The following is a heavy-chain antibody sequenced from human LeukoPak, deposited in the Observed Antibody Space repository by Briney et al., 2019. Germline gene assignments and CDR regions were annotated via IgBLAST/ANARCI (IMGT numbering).Heavy chain of an antibody. J-gene: IGHJ2*01. CDR2: IIPNSGDT. CDR3: VKDRIATTGSSWYFDL. Sequence: ASVKVSCKASGYSFTDYYMHWVRQAPGQGLEYMGWIIPNSGDTRYAQKFQGRVTMTRDTYISTGYMELSSLRSDDTAVYYCVKDRIATTGSSWYFDLWGRGTLVTVSS. CDR1: GYSFTDYY. D-gene: IGHD6-13*01. V-gene: IGHV1-2*02.